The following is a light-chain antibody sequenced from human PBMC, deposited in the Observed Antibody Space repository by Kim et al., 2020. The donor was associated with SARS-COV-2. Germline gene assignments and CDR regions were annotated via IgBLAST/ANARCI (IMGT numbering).Light chain of an antibody. V-gene: IGKV4-1*01. Sequence: DTVMTQSQDSLTVSLGERATINCKSSQSVFYSSDNRNYLSWYQQKPGQCPKLLIYWASTRESGVPDRFSGSGSGTDFTLTIYGLQAEDAVVYYCQQSFTFPFTFGQGTKVDIK. CDR3: QQSFTFPFT. CDR2: WAS. CDR1: QSVFYSSDNRNY. J-gene: IGKJ2*01.